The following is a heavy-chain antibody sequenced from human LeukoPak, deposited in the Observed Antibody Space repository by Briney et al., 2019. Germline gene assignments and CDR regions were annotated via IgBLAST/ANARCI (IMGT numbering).Heavy chain of an antibody. V-gene: IGHV1-2*06. CDR2: INPNSGGT. D-gene: IGHD5-18*01. CDR3: ARESYGLSLNY. J-gene: IGHJ4*02. Sequence: ASVKVSCXASGYTFTGYYMHWVRQARGQGLEWMGRINPNSGGTNYAQKFQGRVTMTRDTSISTAYMELSRLRSDDTAVYYCARESYGLSLNYWGQGTLVTVSS. CDR1: GYTFTGYY.